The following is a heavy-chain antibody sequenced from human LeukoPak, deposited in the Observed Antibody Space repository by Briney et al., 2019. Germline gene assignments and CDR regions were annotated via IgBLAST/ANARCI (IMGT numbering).Heavy chain of an antibody. V-gene: IGHV1-18*01. CDR3: ATSVAGSFGT. CDR1: NYTFNTYG. CDR2: ISVYNGNT. J-gene: IGHJ5*02. Sequence: GASVKVSCKASNYTFNTYGVSWVRQAPGQGLEWMGWISVYNGNTNYAQKFQGRITMTTDTSTRIVYMELRSLRSDDTAVYYCATSVAGSFGTWGQGTLVTVSS. D-gene: IGHD6-19*01.